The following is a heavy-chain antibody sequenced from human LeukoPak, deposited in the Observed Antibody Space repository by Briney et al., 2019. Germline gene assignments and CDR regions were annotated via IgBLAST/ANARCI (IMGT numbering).Heavy chain of an antibody. J-gene: IGHJ4*02. V-gene: IGHV3-7*01. D-gene: IGHD3-3*01. CDR3: VRKDFWSGYWDY. CDR2: IKQDGSEK. Sequence: PGGSLRLSCAASGLTFSSYWMSWVRQAAGKGLEWVANIKQDGSEKYYVDSVKGRFTISRDNAKNSLYLQMNSLRAEDTAVYYCVRKDFWSGYWDYWGQGTLVTVSS. CDR1: GLTFSSYW.